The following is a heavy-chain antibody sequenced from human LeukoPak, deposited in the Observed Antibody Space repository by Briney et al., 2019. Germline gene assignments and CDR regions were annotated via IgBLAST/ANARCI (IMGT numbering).Heavy chain of an antibody. CDR1: GGSISSSNW. J-gene: IGHJ4*02. CDR3: ARLVVPKIRYYYGSGVQGYFDY. CDR2: IYHSGST. Sequence: SETLSLTCAVSGGSISSSNWWSWVRQPPGKGLEWIGEIYHSGSTKYNPSLKSRVTISVDTSKNQFSLKLSSVTAADTAVYYCARLVVPKIRYYYGSGVQGYFDYWGQGTLVTVSS. V-gene: IGHV4-4*02. D-gene: IGHD3-10*01.